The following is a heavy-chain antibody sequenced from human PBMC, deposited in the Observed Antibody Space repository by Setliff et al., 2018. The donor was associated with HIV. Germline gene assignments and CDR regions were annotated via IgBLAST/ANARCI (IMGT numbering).Heavy chain of an antibody. V-gene: IGHV3-7*03. CDR3: ATDRGTY. CDR1: GLIFSSYW. J-gene: IGHJ4*02. CDR2: IKQDRSEK. D-gene: IGHD1-7*01. Sequence: SLGLSCAASGLIFSSYWMSWVRQAPGKGLEWVANIKQDRSEKYYVDSVKGRFTISRDNAKNSLYLQMNSLRAEDTAVYYCATDRGTYWGQGTLVTVSS.